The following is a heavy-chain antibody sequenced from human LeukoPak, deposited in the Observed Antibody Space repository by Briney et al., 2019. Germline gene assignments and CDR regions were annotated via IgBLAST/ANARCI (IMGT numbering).Heavy chain of an antibody. V-gene: IGHV3-64*01. J-gene: IGHJ6*03. CDR1: GFTFSSYT. CDR2: IISHGGST. CDR3: ARVKMGATVSDYYYYYMDV. D-gene: IGHD1-26*01. Sequence: GGSLRLSCAASGFTFSSYTMHWVRQAPGKGLEYVSAIISHGGSTHYTNSVRGRFTISRDNSKNTLYLQMGSLRAEDMAVYYCARVKMGATVSDYYYYYMDVWRKGTTVTVSS.